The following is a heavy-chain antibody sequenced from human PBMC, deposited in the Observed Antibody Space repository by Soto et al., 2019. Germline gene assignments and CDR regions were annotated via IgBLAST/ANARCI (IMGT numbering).Heavy chain of an antibody. CDR1: GYSFASHW. CDR2: IYPGDSDT. J-gene: IGHJ4*02. CDR3: ARYSGSYWHYLDF. Sequence: GESLKISCKGSGYSFASHWVAWVRQMPEKGLEWIGSIYPGDSDTKYSSAFRGHVTISADTSVSTAYLQWRSLEATDSAIYYCARYSGSYWHYLDFWGQGTLVTVSS. D-gene: IGHD1-26*01. V-gene: IGHV5-51*01.